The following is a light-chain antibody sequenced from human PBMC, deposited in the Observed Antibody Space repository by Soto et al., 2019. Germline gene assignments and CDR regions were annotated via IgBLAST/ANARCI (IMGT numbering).Light chain of an antibody. V-gene: IGKV1-5*03. Sequence: IQMTQSPSTLSASVGDRVTIHCQASQSISTWLAWYQQKPGKAPKLLIYKASSLESGVPSRFSGSGSGTEFTLTISSLQPDDFATYYCQQYNSYSRTFGQGTKVDIK. CDR3: QQYNSYSRT. CDR2: KAS. J-gene: IGKJ1*01. CDR1: QSISTW.